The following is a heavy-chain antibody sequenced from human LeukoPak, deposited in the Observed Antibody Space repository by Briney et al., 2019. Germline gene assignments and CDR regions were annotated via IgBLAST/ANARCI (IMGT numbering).Heavy chain of an antibody. CDR1: SGSVSSGSYY. CDR3: AGEPSMGTLDY. V-gene: IGHV4-61*01. D-gene: IGHD7-27*01. Sequence: SETLFLTCTVSSGSVSSGSYYWSWIRQPPGKGLEWIGYMYYRGSTNYNPSLKSRVTISVDRPKNQFSLRLGSVAAADTAVYYCAGEPSMGTLDYWGQGILVTVSS. CDR2: MYYRGST. J-gene: IGHJ4*02.